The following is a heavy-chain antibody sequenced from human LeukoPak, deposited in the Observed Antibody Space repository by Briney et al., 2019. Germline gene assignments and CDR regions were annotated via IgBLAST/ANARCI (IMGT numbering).Heavy chain of an antibody. Sequence: PSETLSLTCAVSGYSISSGDYYWSWIRQPPGKGLEWIGYIYYSGSTYYNPSLKSRVTISVDTSKNQFSLKLSSVTAADMAVYYCARVRVNWNYAFDNWGQGTLVTVSS. J-gene: IGHJ4*02. CDR2: IYYSGST. CDR1: GYSISSGDYY. CDR3: ARVRVNWNYAFDN. V-gene: IGHV4-30-4*08. D-gene: IGHD1-7*01.